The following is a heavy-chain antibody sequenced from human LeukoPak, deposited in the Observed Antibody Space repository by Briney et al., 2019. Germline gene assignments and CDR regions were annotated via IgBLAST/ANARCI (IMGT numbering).Heavy chain of an antibody. V-gene: IGHV1-18*01. D-gene: IGHD1-14*01. CDR1: GYTFTSYG. CDR2: INTYNGHT. Sequence: ASVKVSCNTSGYTFTSYGISWVRQAPGQGLEYMGWINTYNGHTNYAQKLQGRVTVTRDTSTSTAYLELRSLRSDDTAVYYCARDGPRGYFQHWGQGTLITVSS. CDR3: ARDGPRGYFQH. J-gene: IGHJ1*01.